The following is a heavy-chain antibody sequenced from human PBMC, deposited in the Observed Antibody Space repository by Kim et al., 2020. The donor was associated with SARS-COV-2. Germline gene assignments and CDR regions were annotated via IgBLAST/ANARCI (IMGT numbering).Heavy chain of an antibody. J-gene: IGHJ6*02. CDR1: GFTFSSYE. CDR3: AGHLAARPSYYYYYGMDV. V-gene: IGHV3-48*03. CDR2: ISSSGSTI. D-gene: IGHD6-6*01. Sequence: GGSLRLSCAASGFTFSSYEMNWIRQAPGKGLEWVSYISSSGSTIYYADSVKGRFTISRDNAKNSLYLQMNSLRAEDTAVYYCAGHLAARPSYYYYYGMDVWGQGTTVTVSS.